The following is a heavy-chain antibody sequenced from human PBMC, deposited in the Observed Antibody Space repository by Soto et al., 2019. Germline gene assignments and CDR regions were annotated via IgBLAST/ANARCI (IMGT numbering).Heavy chain of an antibody. Sequence: GGSLRLSCAGSGFTFGDSYMSWIRQAPGKGLEWLSYISPGSRYPAYADSVKGRFTISRDNAKNSLYLQMNSLRAEDTALYYCAKDMYGDYYDSSGFPDYWGQGTLVTVSS. V-gene: IGHV3-11*05. J-gene: IGHJ4*02. CDR1: GFTFGDSY. D-gene: IGHD3-22*01. CDR2: ISPGSRYP. CDR3: AKDMYGDYYDSSGFPDY.